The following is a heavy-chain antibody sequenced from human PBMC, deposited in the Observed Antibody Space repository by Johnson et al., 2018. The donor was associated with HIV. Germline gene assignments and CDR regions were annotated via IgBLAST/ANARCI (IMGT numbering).Heavy chain of an antibody. CDR3: AKDFVVFGGRPADAFDI. CDR1: GFTFSSYG. J-gene: IGHJ3*02. CDR2: RRYDGSNK. V-gene: IGHV3-30*02. Sequence: QVQLVESGGGVVQPGGSLRLSCAASGFTFSSYGMHWVRQAPGKGLEWVAFRRYDGSNKYYADSVKGRFTISRDNSKNTLYLQMNSLRVEDTAVYYCAKDFVVFGGRPADAFDIWGQGTMVTVSS. D-gene: IGHD3-10*02.